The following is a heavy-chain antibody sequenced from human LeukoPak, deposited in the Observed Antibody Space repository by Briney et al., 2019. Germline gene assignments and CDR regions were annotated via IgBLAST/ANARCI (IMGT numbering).Heavy chain of an antibody. CDR1: GGSFSGYY. D-gene: IGHD2-2*01. CDR2: INHSGST. Sequence: SETLSLTCAVYGGSFSGYYWSWIRQPPGKGLEWIGEINHSGSTNYNPSLKSRVTISVDTSKNQFSLKLSSVTAADTAVYYCARVGVGYCSSTSCSGEDYWGQGTLVTVSS. V-gene: IGHV4-34*01. CDR3: ARVGVGYCSSTSCSGEDY. J-gene: IGHJ4*02.